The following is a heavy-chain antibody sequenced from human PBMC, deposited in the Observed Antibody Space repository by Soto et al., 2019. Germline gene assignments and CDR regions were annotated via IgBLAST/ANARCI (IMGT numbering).Heavy chain of an antibody. CDR2: VYSNGHT. D-gene: IGHD2-8*01. J-gene: IGHJ4*02. CDR1: GDSISNKNYP. CDR3: VSLTNGRPGDS. Sequence: EPLSLSCTVSGDSISNKNYPWGWTRQPPGKGLEWIGTVYSNGHTYHNPSLKSRLAMAVDTSKNQFSLSLISVTAADTAVYFCVSLTNGRPGDSWGQGTLVTVSS. V-gene: IGHV4-39*01.